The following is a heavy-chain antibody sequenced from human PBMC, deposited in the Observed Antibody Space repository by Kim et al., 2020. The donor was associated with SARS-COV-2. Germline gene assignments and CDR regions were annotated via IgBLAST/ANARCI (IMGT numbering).Heavy chain of an antibody. D-gene: IGHD6-13*01. CDR2: INYSGST. CDR3: CYRAAGEGFDP. CDR1: GGSISRSSYY. V-gene: IGHV4-39*01. Sequence: SETLSLTCSVSGGSISRSSYYWGWIRQPPGKGLEWIGSINYSGSTYYNPSLKSRATISVDTSKNQFSLKLSSVTAADTAVYYCCYRAAGEGFDPWGQGTLVPVSS. J-gene: IGHJ5*02.